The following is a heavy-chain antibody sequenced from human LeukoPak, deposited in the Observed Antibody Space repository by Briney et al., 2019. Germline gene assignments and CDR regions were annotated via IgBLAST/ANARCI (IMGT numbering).Heavy chain of an antibody. V-gene: IGHV3-23*01. J-gene: IGHJ4*02. CDR1: GFTFSSYA. Sequence: GGSMRLSCAASGFTFSSYAMSWVRQAPGKGLEWVSGISGSGGSTYYADSVKGRFTISRDNSKNTLYVQMNSLRAEDTAVYYCAKGHRATAGNYFDYWGQGTLVTDSS. CDR2: ISGSGGST. D-gene: IGHD6-13*01. CDR3: AKGHRATAGNYFDY.